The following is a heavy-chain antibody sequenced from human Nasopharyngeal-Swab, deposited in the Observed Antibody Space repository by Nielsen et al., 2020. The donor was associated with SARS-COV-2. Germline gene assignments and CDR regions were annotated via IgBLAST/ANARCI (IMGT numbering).Heavy chain of an antibody. J-gene: IGHJ4*02. CDR2: IGGSGVKI. V-gene: IGHV3-23*01. D-gene: IGHD7-27*01. CDR3: AREYGTNWQHHSDY. CDR1: GFTFSTA. Sequence: GESLKISCTASGFTFSTAMSWVRQAPGKGLECVSGIGGSGVKIYYAESVKGRFTISRDNSKNTLYLQMNSLRAEDTAVYYCAREYGTNWQHHSDYWGQGIPVTVSS.